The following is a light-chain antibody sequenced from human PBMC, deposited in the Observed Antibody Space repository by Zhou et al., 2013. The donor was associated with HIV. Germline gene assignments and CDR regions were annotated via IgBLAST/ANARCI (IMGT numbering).Light chain of an antibody. CDR3: MQHLQTPWT. V-gene: IGKV2-28*01. CDR1: QSLLHKNKYNY. Sequence: DIVMTQSPLSLPVTPGEPASISCRSSQSLLHKNKYNYLDWYLQKPGQSPQLLIYLGSNRASGVPDRFSGSGSGTDFTLKISRVEAEDVGIYYCMQHLQTPWTFGQGTKVEVK. J-gene: IGKJ1*01. CDR2: LGS.